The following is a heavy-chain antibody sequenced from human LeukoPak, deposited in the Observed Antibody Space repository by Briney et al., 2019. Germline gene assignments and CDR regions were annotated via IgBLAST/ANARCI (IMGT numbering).Heavy chain of an antibody. Sequence: SETLSLTCTVSGGSISSYYWSCIRQPAGKGLEWIGRIYTSGSTNYNPSLKSRVTMSVDTSKNQFSLKLSSVTAADTAVYYCARVMPLGYCSSTSCYKFIWFDPWGQGTLVTVSS. CDR3: ARVMPLGYCSSTSCYKFIWFDP. D-gene: IGHD2-2*02. J-gene: IGHJ5*02. V-gene: IGHV4-4*07. CDR2: IYTSGST. CDR1: GGSISSYY.